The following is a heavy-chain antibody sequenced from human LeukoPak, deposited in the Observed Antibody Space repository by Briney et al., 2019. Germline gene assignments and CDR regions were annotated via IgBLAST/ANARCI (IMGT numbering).Heavy chain of an antibody. J-gene: IGHJ4*02. CDR3: ARDRAVRYFDY. D-gene: IGHD3-16*02. CDR1: GFTFSSYA. V-gene: IGHV3-30*03. Sequence: GRSPRLSCVASGFTFSSYAMHWVRQAPGKGLEWVAVISRDGRDKHHADSVKGRFTISRDNSKNTLYLQMDSLRAEDTAVYYCARDRAVRYFDYWGQGTLVTVSS. CDR2: ISRDGRDK.